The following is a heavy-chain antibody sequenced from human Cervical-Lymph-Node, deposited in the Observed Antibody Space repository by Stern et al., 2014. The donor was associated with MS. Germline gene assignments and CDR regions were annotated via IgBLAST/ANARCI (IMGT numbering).Heavy chain of an antibody. CDR2: IYYSGST. V-gene: IGHV4-30-4*01. Sequence: QVQLVESGPGLVQPSQTLSLTCTVSGCSISRGAYYWSWIRQPPGKGLEWIVFIYYSGSTYYNPSLKSLVTISVDTSKNQFSLKLSSVTAADTAVYYCASLYGDDDYWGQGTLVTVSS. CDR1: GCSISRGAYY. D-gene: IGHD3-10*01. CDR3: ASLYGDDDY. J-gene: IGHJ4*02.